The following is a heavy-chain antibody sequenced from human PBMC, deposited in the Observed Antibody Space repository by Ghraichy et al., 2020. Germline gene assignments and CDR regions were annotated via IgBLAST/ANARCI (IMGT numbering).Heavy chain of an antibody. CDR2: IYYSGST. J-gene: IGHJ6*02. CDR1: GGSISSGGYY. V-gene: IGHV4-31*03. D-gene: IGHD3-10*01. Sequence: PSLTCTVSGGSISSGGYYWSWIRQHPGKGLEWIGYIYYSGSTYYNPSLKSRVTISVDTSKNQFSLKLSSVTAADTAVYYCARDPPPLYYGSGSYNYYGMDVWGQGTTVTVSS. CDR3: ARDPPPLYYGSGSYNYYGMDV.